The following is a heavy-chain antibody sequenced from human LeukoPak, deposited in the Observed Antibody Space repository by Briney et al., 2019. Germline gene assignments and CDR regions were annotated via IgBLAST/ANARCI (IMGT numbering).Heavy chain of an antibody. CDR2: ISWNSGRI. Sequence: GGSLRLSCAASGFTFDDYAMHWVGQAPGKGLEWVSGISWNSGRIGYTDSVKGRFTISRDNAKNSLYLQMNSLRAEDTALYYCAKDTGCAVAVAFDIWGQGTVVTVSS. CDR3: AKDTGCAVAVAFDI. CDR1: GFTFDDYA. V-gene: IGHV3-9*01. D-gene: IGHD6-19*01. J-gene: IGHJ3*02.